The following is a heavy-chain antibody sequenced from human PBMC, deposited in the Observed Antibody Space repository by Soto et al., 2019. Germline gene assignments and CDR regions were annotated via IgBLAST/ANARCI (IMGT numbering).Heavy chain of an antibody. CDR2: IYSGGST. J-gene: IGHJ6*02. D-gene: IGHD2-21*02. CDR1: GFTVSSNY. V-gene: IGHV3-53*01. CDR3: ARETVSCGGDCYSRDYGMDV. Sequence: GGSLRLSCAASGFTVSSNYMSWVRQAPGKGLEWVSVIYSGGSTYYADSVKGRFTISRDNSKNTLYLQMNSLRAEDTAVYYCARETVSCGGDCYSRDYGMDVWGQGTTVTVSS.